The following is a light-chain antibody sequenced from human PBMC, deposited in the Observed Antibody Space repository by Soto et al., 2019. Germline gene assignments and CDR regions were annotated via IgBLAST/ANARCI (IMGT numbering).Light chain of an antibody. CDR3: QSYDSSLSAWV. CDR1: KSNIGAAFD. Sequence: QPVLTQPPSVSGAPGQRVTISCTGNKSNIGAAFDVHWYQHLPGTAPKLLMYGNNNRPSGVPDRFSASKSVTSASLAISGLQAEDEADYYCQSYDSSLSAWVFGGGTKVTVL. J-gene: IGLJ3*02. CDR2: GNN. V-gene: IGLV1-40*01.